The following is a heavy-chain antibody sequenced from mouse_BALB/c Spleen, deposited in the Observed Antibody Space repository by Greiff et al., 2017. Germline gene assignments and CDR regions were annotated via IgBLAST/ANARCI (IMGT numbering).Heavy chain of an antibody. V-gene: IGHV14-4*02. Sequence: VQLKQSGAELVRSGASVKLSCTASGFNIKDYYMHWVKQRPEQGLEWIGWIDPENGDTEYAPKFQGKATMTADTSSNTAYLQLSSLTSEDTAVYYCNTDYGNYYAMDYWGQGTSVTVSS. CDR3: NTDYGNYYAMDY. CDR1: GFNIKDYY. CDR2: IDPENGDT. J-gene: IGHJ4*01. D-gene: IGHD2-1*01.